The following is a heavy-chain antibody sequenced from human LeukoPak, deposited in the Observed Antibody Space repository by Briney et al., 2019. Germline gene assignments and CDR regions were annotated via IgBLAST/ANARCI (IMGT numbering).Heavy chain of an antibody. J-gene: IGHJ5*02. V-gene: IGHV1-46*01. CDR2: INPSGGST. CDR3: ARALPHRRLMDTTMEQHWFDP. Sequence: VASVKVSCKASGYTFTSYYMHWVRQAPGQGLEWMGIINPSGGSTSYAQKFQGRVTMTRDTSISTAYMELSRLRSDDTAMYYCARALPHRRLMDTTMEQHWFDPWGQGTLVTVSS. CDR1: GYTFTSYY. D-gene: IGHD5-18*01.